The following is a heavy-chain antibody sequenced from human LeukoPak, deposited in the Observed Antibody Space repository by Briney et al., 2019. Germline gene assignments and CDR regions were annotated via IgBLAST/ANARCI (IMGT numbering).Heavy chain of an antibody. CDR2: IYYSGST. CDR3: ARRGYDYVWGSYRPTLSSIDY. V-gene: IGHV4-39*01. J-gene: IGHJ4*02. CDR1: GGSISSSSYY. D-gene: IGHD3-16*02. Sequence: PSETLSLTCTVSGGSISSSSYYWGWIRQPPGKGLEWIGSIYYSGSTYYNPSLKSRVTISVDTSKNQFSLKLSSVTAADTAVYYCARRGYDYVWGSYRPTLSSIDYWGQGTLVTVSS.